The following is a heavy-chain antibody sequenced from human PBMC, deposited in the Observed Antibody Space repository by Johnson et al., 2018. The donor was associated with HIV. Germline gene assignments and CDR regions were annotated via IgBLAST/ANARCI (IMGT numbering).Heavy chain of an antibody. CDR3: AKETAYYYGSGSYYIDAFDI. J-gene: IGHJ3*02. V-gene: IGHV3-23*04. CDR2: SSGSGGST. D-gene: IGHD3-10*01. CDR1: GFTFSSYW. Sequence: VQLVESGGGVVQPGRSLRLSCAASGFTFSSYWMSWVRQAPGKGLEWVSASSGSGGSTYYADSVKGRFTISRDNSKNTLYLQMNSLRAEDTAVYYCAKETAYYYGSGSYYIDAFDIWGQGTMVTVSS.